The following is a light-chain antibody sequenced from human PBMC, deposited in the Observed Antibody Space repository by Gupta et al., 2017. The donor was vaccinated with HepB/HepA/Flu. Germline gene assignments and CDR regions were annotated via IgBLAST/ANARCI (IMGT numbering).Light chain of an antibody. CDR3: MQGTNWPWT. CDR2: KVS. V-gene: IGKV2-30*01. CDR1: QSLVYSDGNTY. J-gene: IGKJ1*01. Sequence: DVVMPQSPLSLPVTLGQPASISCRSSQSLVYSDGNTYLNWFQQRPGQSPRRLIYKVSNRDSGVPDRFSGRGSGTDFTLKISRVEAEDVGVYYCMQGTNWPWTFGQGTXVEI.